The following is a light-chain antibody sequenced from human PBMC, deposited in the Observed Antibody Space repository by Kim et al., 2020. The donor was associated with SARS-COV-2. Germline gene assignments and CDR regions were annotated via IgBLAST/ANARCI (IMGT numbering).Light chain of an antibody. CDR3: HSYASSLSGLV. J-gene: IGLJ2*01. CDR1: SCNIGACYD. Sequence: QSVLTQPPSVSGSPGQTVTISCTGSSCNIGACYDVHWYQQHPGTAPKLLIYGNSNRPSGVPDRFSGSKSGTSASLAIPGLQAEDEADYYCHSYASSLSGLVFGGGTQLTVL. CDR2: GNS. V-gene: IGLV1-40*01.